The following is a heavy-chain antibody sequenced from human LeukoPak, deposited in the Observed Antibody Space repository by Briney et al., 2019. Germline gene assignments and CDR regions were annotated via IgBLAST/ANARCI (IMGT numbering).Heavy chain of an antibody. Sequence: PSETLSLTCTVSGGSISSSSYYWGWIRQPPGKGLEWIGSIYYSGSTYYNPSLKSRVTISVDTSKNQFSLKLSSETAADTAVYYCARHDSNYDYWGQGTLVTVSS. CDR3: ARHDSNYDY. J-gene: IGHJ4*02. D-gene: IGHD4-11*01. CDR2: IYYSGST. CDR1: GGSISSSSYY. V-gene: IGHV4-39*01.